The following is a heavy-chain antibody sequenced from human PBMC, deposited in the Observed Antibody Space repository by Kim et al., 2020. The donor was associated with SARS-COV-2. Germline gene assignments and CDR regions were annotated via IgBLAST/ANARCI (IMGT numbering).Heavy chain of an antibody. V-gene: IGHV3-9*01. CDR3: ATDHSGTIYCGMDV. J-gene: IGHJ6*04. Sequence: ADSVKGRFTISRDNAKNSLYLQMNRLRAEDTALYYCATDHSGTIYCGMDVWGKGTTVTVSS. D-gene: IGHD1-1*01.